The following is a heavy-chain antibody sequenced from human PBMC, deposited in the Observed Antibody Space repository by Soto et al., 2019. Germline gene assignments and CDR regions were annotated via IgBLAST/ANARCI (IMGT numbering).Heavy chain of an antibody. Sequence: TLSLTCTVSGGSVSSGSYYWSWIRQPPGKGLEWIGYIYYSGSTNYNPSLKSRVTISVDTSKNQFSLKLSSVTAADTAVYYCGRIAAAAGWFDPWGQGTLVTVSS. CDR1: GGSVSSGSYY. D-gene: IGHD6-13*01. CDR3: GRIAAAAGWFDP. CDR2: IYYSGST. J-gene: IGHJ5*02. V-gene: IGHV4-61*01.